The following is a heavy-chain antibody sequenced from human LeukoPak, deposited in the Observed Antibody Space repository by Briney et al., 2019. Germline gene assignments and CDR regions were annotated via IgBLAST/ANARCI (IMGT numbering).Heavy chain of an antibody. CDR1: GFTFSSYA. CDR2: IYNDGGT. J-gene: IGHJ4*02. V-gene: IGHV3-66*01. Sequence: GGSLRLSCAASGFTFSSYAMTWVRHAPGKGLEWVSVIYNDGGTNYAESVKGRFTMSRDSSKNMVSLQMNSLRAEDSAVYYCASPSYFGDYWGQGTLVTVSS. D-gene: IGHD3-10*01. CDR3: ASPSYFGDY.